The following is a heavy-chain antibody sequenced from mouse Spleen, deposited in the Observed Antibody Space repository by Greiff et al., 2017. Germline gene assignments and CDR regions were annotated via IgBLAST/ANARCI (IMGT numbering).Heavy chain of an antibody. CDR1: GFTFSSYA. D-gene: IGHD2-1*01. CDR2: ISSGGSYT. Sequence: EVKLMESGGGLVKPGGSLKLSCAASGFTFSSYAMSWVRQTPEKRLEWVATISSGGSYTYYPDSVKGRFTISRDNAKNTLYLQMSSLRSEDTAMYYCARQGDGKGGLAMDYWGQGTSVTVSS. CDR3: ARQGDGKGGLAMDY. J-gene: IGHJ4*01. V-gene: IGHV5-9-3*01.